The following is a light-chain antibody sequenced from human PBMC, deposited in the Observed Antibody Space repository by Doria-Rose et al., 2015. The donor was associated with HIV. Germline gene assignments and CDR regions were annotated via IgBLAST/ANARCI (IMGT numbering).Light chain of an antibody. Sequence: TQSPGTLSLSPGERATLSCRASQSFSSTYLAWYQQKPGQAPSLLIYDGSTRATGIPDRFSASESGIDFTLTVNRLEPEDFALYYCHQYGTSWTFGQGTKVEI. V-gene: IGKV3-20*01. CDR3: HQYGTSWT. CDR2: DGS. CDR1: QSFSSTY. J-gene: IGKJ1*01.